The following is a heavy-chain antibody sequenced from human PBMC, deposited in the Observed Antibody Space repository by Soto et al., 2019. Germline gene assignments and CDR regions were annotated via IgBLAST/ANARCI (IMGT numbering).Heavy chain of an antibody. CDR3: AHANNWDYRTPYYFDY. D-gene: IGHD1-7*01. J-gene: IGHJ4*02. V-gene: IGHV2-5*01. Sequence: QITLKESGPTLVKPTQTLTLTCTFSGFSLNTSGVGVGWVRHPPGKALEWLALIYGNDDQRYNLFLKNSLTITKDTSREQVVLTMTHMDPVDTATYYCAHANNWDYRTPYYFDYWGQGTLVTVS. CDR1: GFSLNTSGVG. CDR2: IYGNDDQ.